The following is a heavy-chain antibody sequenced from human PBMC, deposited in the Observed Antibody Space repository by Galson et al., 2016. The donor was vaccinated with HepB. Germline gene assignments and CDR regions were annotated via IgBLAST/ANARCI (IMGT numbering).Heavy chain of an antibody. CDR2: ISYDGGNK. V-gene: IGHV3-30*01. CDR3: AKDRQRWPQWWSWIFDY. Sequence: SLRLSCAASGFTFSNSILHWVRQAPGKGLEWVALISYDGGNKFYADSVRGRFTISRDSSKNTLYLQMNSLRAEDTAVYYCAKDRQRWPQWWSWIFDYWGQGTLVTVSS. CDR1: GFTFSNSI. J-gene: IGHJ4*02. D-gene: IGHD5-24*01.